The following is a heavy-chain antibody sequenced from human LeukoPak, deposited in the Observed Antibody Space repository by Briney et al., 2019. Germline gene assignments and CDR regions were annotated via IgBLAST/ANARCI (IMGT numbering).Heavy chain of an antibody. CDR3: VREGFYDSGSFPTFYFDY. V-gene: IGHV3-30-3*01. CDR2: ISYDVNIK. Sequence: GGSLRLSCAASGFDFHNYVIHWVRQAPGKGLEWVAVISYDVNIKYHADSVKSRFTISRDSSSKTVYLQMNSLGTEDTAVCYCVREGFYDSGSFPTFYFDYWGQGTLVTVSS. D-gene: IGHD3-10*01. CDR1: GFDFHNYV. J-gene: IGHJ4*02.